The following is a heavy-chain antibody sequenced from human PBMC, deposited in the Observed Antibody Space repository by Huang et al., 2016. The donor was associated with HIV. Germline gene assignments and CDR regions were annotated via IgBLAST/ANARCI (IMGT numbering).Heavy chain of an antibody. CDR1: GGSISSSTYS. CDR2: IYYTGTT. CDR3: ARQLRVVVIGPGLDAFDI. J-gene: IGHJ3*02. V-gene: IGHV4-39*01. D-gene: IGHD3-22*01. Sequence: QLQLQESGPGLVKPSESLSLTCTVSGGSISSSTYSWGWIRQPPEKGLEWIGSIYYTGTTDYNPSFKSRFTISVDTSKNQFSLRLSSVTAADSAVYYCARQLRVVVIGPGLDAFDIWGQGTMVTVSS.